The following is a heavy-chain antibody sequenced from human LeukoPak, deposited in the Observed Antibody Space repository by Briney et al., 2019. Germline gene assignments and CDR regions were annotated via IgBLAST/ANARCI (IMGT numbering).Heavy chain of an antibody. Sequence: SETLSLTRTVPGGSISSSSYYWGWIRQPPGKGLEWIGSIYYSGSTYYNPSLKSRVTISVDTSKNQFSLKLSSVTAADTAVYYCARVSLVRGAPDYYFDYWGQGTLVTVSS. D-gene: IGHD3-10*01. CDR2: IYYSGST. CDR3: ARVSLVRGAPDYYFDY. CDR1: GGSISSSSYY. J-gene: IGHJ4*02. V-gene: IGHV4-39*07.